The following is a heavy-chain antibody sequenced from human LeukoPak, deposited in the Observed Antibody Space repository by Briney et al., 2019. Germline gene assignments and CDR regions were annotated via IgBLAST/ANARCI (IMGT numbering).Heavy chain of an antibody. CDR3: TRDVGISARPDFDY. V-gene: IGHV3-48*01. D-gene: IGHD6-6*01. CDR1: GFTFSSYS. Sequence: GGSLRLSFAASGFTFSSYSMNWVRQAPGKGLEWVSYISSSSSTTYYADSVKGRFTISRDNAKNSLYLQMNSLRAEDTAVYYCTRDVGISARPDFDYWGQGTLVTVSS. J-gene: IGHJ4*02. CDR2: ISSSSSTT.